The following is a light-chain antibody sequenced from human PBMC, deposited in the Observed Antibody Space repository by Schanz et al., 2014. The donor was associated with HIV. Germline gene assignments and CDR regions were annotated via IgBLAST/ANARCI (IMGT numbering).Light chain of an antibody. Sequence: QSVLTQPPSASGTPGQRVTISCSGSSSNIGSNTVNWYQQLPGTAPKLLIYSNNQRPSGVPDRFSGSKSGTSASLAISGLQSEDEADYYCQSYDNSLSGSVFGGGTKLTVL. J-gene: IGLJ2*01. CDR2: SNN. CDR3: QSYDNSLSGSV. V-gene: IGLV1-44*01. CDR1: SSNIGSNT.